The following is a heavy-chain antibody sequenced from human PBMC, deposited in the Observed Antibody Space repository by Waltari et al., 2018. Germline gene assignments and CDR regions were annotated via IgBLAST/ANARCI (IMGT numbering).Heavy chain of an antibody. V-gene: IGHV3-23*04. CDR2: ISGSGDTT. Sequence: EVQVVESGGTLVQPEGSLRLSCAASGFTFSGSSMTWVRQAPGKGLEWVSSISGSGDTTYYANSVKGRFSIARDNSKNTEFLHMNSLRAEDTAVYYCATDWAGTSCNGDCLENWGQGTLVTVSS. D-gene: IGHD2-21*02. J-gene: IGHJ4*02. CDR1: GFTFSGSS. CDR3: ATDWAGTSCNGDCLEN.